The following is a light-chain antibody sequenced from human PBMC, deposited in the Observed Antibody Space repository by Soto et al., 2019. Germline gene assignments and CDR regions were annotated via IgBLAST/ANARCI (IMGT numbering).Light chain of an antibody. Sequence: HSALTQPASVSGSPGQSITISCTGTSSDVGSYNLVSWYQQHPGKAPKLMIYEVSKRPSGVSNRFSGSKSGNTASLTISGLQAEDEADYYCCSYAGSSTLVVFGPGTKLNVL. J-gene: IGLJ2*01. CDR2: EVS. V-gene: IGLV2-23*02. CDR1: SSDVGSYNL. CDR3: CSYAGSSTLVV.